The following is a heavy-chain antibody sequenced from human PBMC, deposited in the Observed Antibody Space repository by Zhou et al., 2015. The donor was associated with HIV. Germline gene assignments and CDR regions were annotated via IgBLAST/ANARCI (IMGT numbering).Heavy chain of an antibody. CDR3: ARGAYYFDSSGSYGDY. CDR2: ISDTGGTI. D-gene: IGHD3-22*01. CDR1: GFTFSDYY. Sequence: VQLVESGGGLVQPGGSLRLSCAASGFTFSDYYMTWIRQSPGKGLEWISYISDTGGTIYYADSVKGRFTISRDNARNSLYLQMTSLRAEDTALYYCARGAYYFDSSGSYGDYWGQGALVTVSS. V-gene: IGHV3-11*04. J-gene: IGHJ4*02.